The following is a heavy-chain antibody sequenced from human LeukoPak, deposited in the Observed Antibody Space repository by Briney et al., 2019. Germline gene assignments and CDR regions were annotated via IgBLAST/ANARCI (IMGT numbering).Heavy chain of an antibody. CDR2: IFHSGST. CDR1: GDSIGRGHW. V-gene: IGHV4-4*02. J-gene: IGHJ4*02. Sequence: SETLSLTCAVSGDSIGRGHWWTWVRQPPGKGLEWIGEIFHSGSTDYNPSLKSRVTIFVDKSKNQFSLRLTSVTAGDTAVYYCARQAHYSSGWFDYWGQGTLGTLSS. D-gene: IGHD6-19*01. CDR3: ARQAHYSSGWFDY.